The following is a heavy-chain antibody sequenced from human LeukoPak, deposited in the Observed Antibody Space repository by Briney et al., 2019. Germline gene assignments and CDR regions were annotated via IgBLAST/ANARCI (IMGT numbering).Heavy chain of an antibody. V-gene: IGHV4-39*07. J-gene: IGHJ5*02. CDR2: INHSGST. D-gene: IGHD3-22*01. CDR3: ARLYYYDSIGFDP. CDR1: GGSISSSSYY. Sequence: PSETLSLTCTVSGGSISSSSYYWGWIRQPPGKGLEWIGEINHSGSTNYNPSLKSRVTISVDTSKNQFSLKLSSVTAADTAVYYCARLYYYDSIGFDPWGQGTLVTVSS.